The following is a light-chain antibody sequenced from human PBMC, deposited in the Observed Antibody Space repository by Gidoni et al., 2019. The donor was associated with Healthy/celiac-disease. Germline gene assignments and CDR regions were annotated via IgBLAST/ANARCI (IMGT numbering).Light chain of an antibody. CDR2: DAS. CDR3: QQRSNWLPWT. Sequence: DIVLTQSPATLSLSPGERATLSCRASQSVSSYLAWYQQKPGQAPRLLIYDASNRATGIPARFSGSGSGTDFTLTISSLGPEDFAVYYCQQRSNWLPWTFGQGTKVEIK. J-gene: IGKJ1*01. V-gene: IGKV3-11*01. CDR1: QSVSSY.